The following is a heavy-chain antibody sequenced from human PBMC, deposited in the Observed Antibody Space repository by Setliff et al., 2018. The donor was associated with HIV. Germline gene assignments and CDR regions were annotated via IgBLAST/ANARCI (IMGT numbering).Heavy chain of an antibody. CDR1: GDSISSDAYY. V-gene: IGHV4-31*03. CDR2: IYHDGGT. J-gene: IGHJ4*02. Sequence: SETLSLTCTVSGDSISSDAYYWSWIRQHPGKGLEWIGYIYHDGGTYYNPSLKSRLSISIDSSKNQFSLKLASVTAADTAVYFCARASRWGSIPFDYWGQGTLVTVSS. D-gene: IGHD2-21*01. CDR3: ARASRWGSIPFDY.